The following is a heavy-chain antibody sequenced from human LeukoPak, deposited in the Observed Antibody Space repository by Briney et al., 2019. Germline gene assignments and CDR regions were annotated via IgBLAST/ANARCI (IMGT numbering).Heavy chain of an antibody. V-gene: IGHV3-23*01. Sequence: GGSLRLSCAASGFTFSSYWMHWVRQAPGKGLVWVSTISSRGDETFYADSVKGRFTISRDNSKNILFLQMNSLRAEDTAVYYCAKVVQGIPSGWRGWFDYWGQGSLVTVSS. CDR3: AKVVQGIPSGWRGWFDY. CDR2: ISSRGDET. CDR1: GFTFSSYW. J-gene: IGHJ4*02. D-gene: IGHD6-19*01.